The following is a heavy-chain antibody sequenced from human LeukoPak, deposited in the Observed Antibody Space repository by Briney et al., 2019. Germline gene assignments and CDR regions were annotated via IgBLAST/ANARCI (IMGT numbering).Heavy chain of an antibody. V-gene: IGHV4-34*01. Sequence: SETLSLTCAVYGGSFSSYYCTLIRQPPGKGLEWIGDINHSGSTNYNPSLKSRVTISVDTSKNQFSLKLTSVTAADTAVYYCARQLDHYDNIYHFDYWGQGTLVTVSS. J-gene: IGHJ4*02. CDR1: GGSFSSYY. D-gene: IGHD3-16*01. CDR3: ARQLDHYDNIYHFDY. CDR2: INHSGST.